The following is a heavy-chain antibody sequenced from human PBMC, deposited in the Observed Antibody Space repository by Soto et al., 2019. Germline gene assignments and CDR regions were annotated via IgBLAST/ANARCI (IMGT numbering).Heavy chain of an antibody. D-gene: IGHD1-26*01. CDR3: PRGVVGAADLDY. CDR1: GGTFSSYA. CDR2: IIPIFGTA. J-gene: IGHJ4*02. Sequence: QVQLVQSGAEVKKPGSSVKVSCKASGGTFSSYAISWVRQAPGQGLEWLGGIIPIFGTANYAQKFQGRVTITADESTSTAYMELSSLRSEDTAVYDCPRGVVGAADLDYCGQGPLVSVSS. V-gene: IGHV1-69*01.